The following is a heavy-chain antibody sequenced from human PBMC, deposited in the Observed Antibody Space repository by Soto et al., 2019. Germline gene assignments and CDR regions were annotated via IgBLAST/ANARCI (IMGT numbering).Heavy chain of an antibody. CDR2: IIPIFGTA. D-gene: IGHD2-15*01. CDR1: GGTFSSYA. J-gene: IGHJ4*02. CDR3: ARLLAKTGYFDY. V-gene: IGHV1-69*05. Sequence: QVQLVQSGAEVKKPGSSVKVSCKASGGTFSSYAISWVRQAPGQGLEWMGGIIPIFGTANYAQKVQGRVTITSDESTCTAYMELSSLRSEDTAVYYCARLLAKTGYFDYWGQGTLVTVSS.